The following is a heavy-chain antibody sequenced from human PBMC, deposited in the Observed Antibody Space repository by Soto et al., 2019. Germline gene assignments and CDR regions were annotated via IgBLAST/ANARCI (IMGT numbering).Heavy chain of an antibody. D-gene: IGHD5-12*01. CDR3: ARGGGYSGYDYLFDY. Sequence: QVQLVESGGGVVQPGRSLRLSCAASGFTFSSYAMHWVRQAPGKGLEWVAVISYDGSNKYYADSVKGRFTISRDSSKNTLYLQMNSLRAEDTAVYYCARGGGYSGYDYLFDYWGQGTLVTVSS. V-gene: IGHV3-30-3*01. CDR1: GFTFSSYA. J-gene: IGHJ4*02. CDR2: ISYDGSNK.